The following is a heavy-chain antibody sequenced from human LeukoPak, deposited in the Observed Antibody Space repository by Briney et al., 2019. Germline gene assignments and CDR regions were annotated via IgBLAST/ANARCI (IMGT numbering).Heavy chain of an antibody. J-gene: IGHJ4*02. V-gene: IGHV4-39*01. CDR1: GGSISSSSYY. D-gene: IGHD3-10*01. CDR2: ICYSGST. CDR3: ARHSRGEGTPSDY. Sequence: KASETLSLTCTVSGGSISSSSYYWGWIRQPPGKGLEWIVSICYSGSTYYNPSLKSRVTISVDTSKNQFSLKLSSVTAADTAVYYCARHSRGEGTPSDYWGQGTLVTVSS.